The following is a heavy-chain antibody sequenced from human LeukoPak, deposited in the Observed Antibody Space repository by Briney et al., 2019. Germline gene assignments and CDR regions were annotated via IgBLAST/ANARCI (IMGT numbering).Heavy chain of an antibody. Sequence: SETLSLTCAVSGGSISSSNWWSWVRQPPGKGLEWIGHIYTSGSTNYNPSLKSRVTISVDTSKNQFSLRLTSVTAADTALYYCARLSQLSRYFYMDVWGKGTTVTVSS. D-gene: IGHD2/OR15-2a*01. CDR3: ARLSQLSRYFYMDV. V-gene: IGHV4-4*02. CDR2: IYTSGST. J-gene: IGHJ6*03. CDR1: GGSISSSNW.